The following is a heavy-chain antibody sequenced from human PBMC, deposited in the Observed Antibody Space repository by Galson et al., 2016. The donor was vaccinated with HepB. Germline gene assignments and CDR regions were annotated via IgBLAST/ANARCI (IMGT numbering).Heavy chain of an antibody. CDR2: TYHSGST. D-gene: IGHD6-13*01. V-gene: IGHV4-59*01. CDR1: GGSISSYY. Sequence: LVKPSETLSLTCTVSGGSISSYYWSWIRQPQGKGLAWIGYTYHSGSTNYNPPPKSRVTIPVDTSKNQFSLKLSSVTAADTAVYYCARSGHDSTSWYDYWGQGTLGTVSS. CDR3: ARSGHDSTSWYDY. J-gene: IGHJ4*02.